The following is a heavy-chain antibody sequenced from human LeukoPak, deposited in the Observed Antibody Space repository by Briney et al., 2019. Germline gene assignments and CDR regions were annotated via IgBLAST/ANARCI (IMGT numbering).Heavy chain of an antibody. D-gene: IGHD1-20*01. J-gene: IGHJ4*02. CDR3: VRGITGDSVAFDY. CDR1: GYTFTTNN. V-gene: IGHV1-46*01. CDR2: FIPRTYSA. Sequence: GASVKVSCKASGYTFTTNNIHWVRQAPGQGLEWMGVFIPRTYSASYAQEFEGRVTVTSDTSTGTAYMELNSLISEDTAVYYCVRGITGDSVAFDYWGQGTPVTVSS.